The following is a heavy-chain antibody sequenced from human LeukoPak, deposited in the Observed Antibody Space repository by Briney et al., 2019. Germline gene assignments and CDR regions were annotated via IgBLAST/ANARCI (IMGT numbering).Heavy chain of an antibody. CDR2: ISSSNSYI. J-gene: IGHJ4*02. V-gene: IGHV3-21*01. CDR3: AREGGTYYDYVWGSYRRVY. Sequence: GGSLRLSCAASGFTFSSYSMNWVRQAPGKGLEWVSSISSSNSYIYYADSVKGRFTISRDNAKNSLYLQMNSLRAEDTAVYYCAREGGTYYDYVWGSYRRVYWGQGTLVTVSS. D-gene: IGHD3-16*02. CDR1: GFTFSSYS.